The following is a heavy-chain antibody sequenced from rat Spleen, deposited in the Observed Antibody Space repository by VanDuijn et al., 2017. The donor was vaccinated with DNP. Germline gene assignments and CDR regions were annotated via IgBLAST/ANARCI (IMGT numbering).Heavy chain of an antibody. CDR1: GFTFSAYY. D-gene: IGHD1-2*01. V-gene: IGHV5-22*01. J-gene: IGHJ2*01. Sequence: EVQLVESGGGLVQPGRSLKLSCAASGFTFSAYYMAWVRQAPAKGLEWVAYIGSAAYAPYYGDSVKGRFTISRDNAKSILYLQMNSLRSEDMATYYCARHALSTFDYWGQGVMVTVSS. CDR3: ARHALSTFDY. CDR2: IGSAAYAP.